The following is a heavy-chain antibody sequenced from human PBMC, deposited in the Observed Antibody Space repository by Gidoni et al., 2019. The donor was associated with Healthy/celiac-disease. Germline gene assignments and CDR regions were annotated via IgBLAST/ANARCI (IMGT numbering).Heavy chain of an antibody. V-gene: IGHV3-53*01. J-gene: IGHJ4*02. CDR3: AREGSILGSSGYYLDY. D-gene: IGHD3-22*01. CDR2: SDSGGST. CDR1: GFTVSSNY. Sequence: EVQLVESGGGLIQPGWSLRLSCAASGFTVSSNYMSWVRQAPGKGLEWVSVSDSGGSTYYADSVKGRFTISRDNSKNTLYLQMNSLRAEDTAVYYCAREGSILGSSGYYLDYWGQGTLVTVSS.